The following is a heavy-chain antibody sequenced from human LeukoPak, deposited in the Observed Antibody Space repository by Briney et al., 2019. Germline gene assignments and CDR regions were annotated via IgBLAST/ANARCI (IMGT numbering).Heavy chain of an antibody. Sequence: PSETLSLTCTVSGGSISSSSYYWGWIRQPPGKGLEWIGSIYYSGSTYYNPSLKSRVTISVDTSKNQFSLKLSSVTAADTAVYYCASANCSSTSCYTLFRGSYHYGMDVWGQGTTVTVSS. CDR2: IYYSGST. CDR1: GGSISSSSYY. CDR3: ASANCSSTSCYTLFRGSYHYGMDV. J-gene: IGHJ6*02. D-gene: IGHD2-2*02. V-gene: IGHV4-39*01.